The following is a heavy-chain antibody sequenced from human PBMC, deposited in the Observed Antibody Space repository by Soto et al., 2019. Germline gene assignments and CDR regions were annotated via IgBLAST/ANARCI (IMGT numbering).Heavy chain of an antibody. V-gene: IGHV4-4*02. D-gene: IGHD3-10*01. Sequence: SETLSLTCAVSAGSISSSSWCYWVRQPPGKGLEWIGEIYHGGSTTNSPPLKSPVTISVDKSKNQFSLRLSSVTAADTAVYYCARGGDGSGSLDYWGRGTLVTVSS. J-gene: IGHJ4*02. CDR1: AGSISSSSW. CDR3: ARGGDGSGSLDY. CDR2: IYHGGST.